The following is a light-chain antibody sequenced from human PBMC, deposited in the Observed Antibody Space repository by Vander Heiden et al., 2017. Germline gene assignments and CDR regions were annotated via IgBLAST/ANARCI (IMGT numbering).Light chain of an antibody. CDR1: NSDVGSNNR. Sequence: QSALTQPPSVSGSPGQSVTISYTGTNSDVGSNNRVSWYQQPPGTAPKLMIYEVSNRPSGVPDRFSGSKSGNTASLTISGLQAEDEADYYCSLYISSTTYVFGTGTRVTVL. CDR2: EVS. CDR3: SLYISSTTYV. J-gene: IGLJ1*01. V-gene: IGLV2-18*01.